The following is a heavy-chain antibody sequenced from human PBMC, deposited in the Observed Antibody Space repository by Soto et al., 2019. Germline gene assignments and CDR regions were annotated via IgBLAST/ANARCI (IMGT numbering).Heavy chain of an antibody. CDR3: ARASGSYSRSINFDH. J-gene: IGHJ4*02. D-gene: IGHD1-26*01. V-gene: IGHV3-7*01. CDR2: IKQDGSEK. Sequence: GGSLRLSCAASGFTFSSYWMSWVRQAPGKGLEWVANIKQDGSEKYYVDSVKGRFTISRDSAKNSLYLQMNSLRAEDTAVYYCARASGSYSRSINFDHWGQGTLVTVSS. CDR1: GFTFSSYW.